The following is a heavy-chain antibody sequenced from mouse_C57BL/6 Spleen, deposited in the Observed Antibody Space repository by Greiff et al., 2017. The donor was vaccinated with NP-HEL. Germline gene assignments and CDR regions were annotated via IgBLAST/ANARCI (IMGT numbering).Heavy chain of an antibody. D-gene: IGHD1-1*01. V-gene: IGHV1-19*01. Sequence: EVQLQQSGPVLVKPGASVKMSCKASGYTFTDYYMNWVKQSHGKSLEWIGVINPYNGGTSYNQKFKGKATLTVDKSSSTAYMELNCLTSEDSAVYYCARRVYYYGSIYAMDYWGQGTSVTVSS. J-gene: IGHJ4*01. CDR3: ARRVYYYGSIYAMDY. CDR2: INPYNGGT. CDR1: GYTFTDYY.